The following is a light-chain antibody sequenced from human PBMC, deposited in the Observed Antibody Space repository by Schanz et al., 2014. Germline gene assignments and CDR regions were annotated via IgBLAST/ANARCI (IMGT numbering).Light chain of an antibody. CDR1: QDISNY. V-gene: IGKV1-33*01. CDR2: GAS. CDR3: QQYDNFPPT. J-gene: IGKJ4*01. Sequence: DIQMTQSPSSLSASVGDRVTITCQASQDISNYLNWYQQKPGKAPKLLIYGASNLETGVPSRFSGSGSGTDFTFTISSLHPEDVATYYCQQYDNFPPTFGGGTKVEIK.